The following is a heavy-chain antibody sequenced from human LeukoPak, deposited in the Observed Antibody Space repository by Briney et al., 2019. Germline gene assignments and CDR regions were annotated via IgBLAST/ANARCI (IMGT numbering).Heavy chain of an antibody. D-gene: IGHD3-10*01. CDR1: GGSISSSSYY. Sequence: SETLSLTCTVSGGSISSSSYYWGWIRQPPGKGLEWIGSIYYSGSTYYNPSLKSRVTISVDTSKNQFSLKLSSVTAEDTAVYYCARDLEYYYGSGSYRGAFDIWGQGTMVTVSS. V-gene: IGHV4-39*07. CDR3: ARDLEYYYGSGSYRGAFDI. CDR2: IYYSGST. J-gene: IGHJ3*02.